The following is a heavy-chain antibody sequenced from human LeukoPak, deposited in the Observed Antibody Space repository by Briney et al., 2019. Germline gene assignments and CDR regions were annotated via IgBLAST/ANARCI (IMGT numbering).Heavy chain of an antibody. CDR1: GGSISSGGYY. CDR3: ARVLAIAVAGPRENAFDI. D-gene: IGHD6-19*01. V-gene: IGHV4-31*03. CDR2: IYYSGST. Sequence: SQTLSLTCTVSGGSISSGGYYWSWIRQHPGKGLEWIGYIYYSGSTYYNPSLKSRVTISVDTSKNQFSLKLSSVTAADTAVYYCARVLAIAVAGPRENAFDIWGQGTMVTVSS. J-gene: IGHJ3*02.